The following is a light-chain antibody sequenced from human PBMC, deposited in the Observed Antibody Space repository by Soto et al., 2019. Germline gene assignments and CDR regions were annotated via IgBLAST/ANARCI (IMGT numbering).Light chain of an antibody. V-gene: IGKV1-5*01. CDR1: QSISSW. CDR3: QQYDTYST. J-gene: IGKJ1*01. CDR2: DAS. Sequence: DIQMTQSPSTLSASVGDRVTITCRASQSISSWLAWYQQKPGKAPKLLIYDASTLQGGVPSRFSGSGSGTEFTLTVTSLQPEDFATYFCQQYDTYSTFGHGTNVDI.